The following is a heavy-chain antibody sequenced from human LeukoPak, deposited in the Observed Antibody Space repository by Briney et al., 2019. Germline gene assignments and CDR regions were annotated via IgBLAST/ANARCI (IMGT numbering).Heavy chain of an antibody. CDR2: ISWDSGYI. D-gene: IGHD6-13*01. Sequence: SLRLSCAASGFTFDDYAMHWVRQAPGKGLEWVSGISWDSGYIGYADSVKGRFTISRDNSKSTLFLHMNSLRAEDTAVYYCAKDRGSWFALFDSWGQGTLVTVSS. CDR1: GFTFDDYA. J-gene: IGHJ4*02. V-gene: IGHV3-9*01. CDR3: AKDRGSWFALFDS.